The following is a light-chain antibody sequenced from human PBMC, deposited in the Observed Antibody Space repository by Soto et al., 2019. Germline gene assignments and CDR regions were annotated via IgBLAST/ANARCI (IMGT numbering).Light chain of an antibody. V-gene: IGKV3-11*01. J-gene: IGKJ4*01. CDR2: DAS. CDR1: QSVNNY. CDR3: QQRSKWPLT. Sequence: EIVLTQSPATLSLSPGERATLSCRASQSVNNYLAWYQQKPGQAPRLLIYDASNRATGIPARFSGSVSGTDFSLTISSLEPEDLAVYYCQQRSKWPLTFGGGTKVEIK.